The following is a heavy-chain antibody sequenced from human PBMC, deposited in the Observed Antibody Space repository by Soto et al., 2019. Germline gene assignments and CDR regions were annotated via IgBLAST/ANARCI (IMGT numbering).Heavy chain of an antibody. J-gene: IGHJ4*02. CDR1: GFTFSSYA. CDR2: ISGSGGST. D-gene: IGHD5-18*01. CDR3: AKAGGGYRFLQQLPLDY. Sequence: EVQLLESGGGLVQPGGSLRLSCAASGFTFSSYAMSWVRQAPGKGLEWVSAISGSGGSTYYADSVKGRFTISRDNSKNTVDLQMNSLRAQDTAVYYCAKAGGGYRFLQQLPLDYWGQGTLVTVSS. V-gene: IGHV3-23*01.